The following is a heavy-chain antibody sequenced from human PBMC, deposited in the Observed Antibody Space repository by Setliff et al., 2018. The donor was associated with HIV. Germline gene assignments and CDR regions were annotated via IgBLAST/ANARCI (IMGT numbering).Heavy chain of an antibody. CDR2: IYYTGAT. V-gene: IGHV4-59*08. CDR1: GDSISSYY. Sequence: SETLSLTCTVSGDSISSYYWTWIRQSPAKGLEWIGYIYYTGATNYNPSLKSRLTISLDTSKRQFSLKLNSVTAADTAVYYCARVRGSSGWYVFDYWGQGTLVTV. D-gene: IGHD6-19*01. CDR3: ARVRGSSGWYVFDY. J-gene: IGHJ4*02.